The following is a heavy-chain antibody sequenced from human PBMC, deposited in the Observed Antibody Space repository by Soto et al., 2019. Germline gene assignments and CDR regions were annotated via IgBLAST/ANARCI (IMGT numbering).Heavy chain of an antibody. V-gene: IGHV3-30*13. Sequence: QAQLVESGGGVVQPGRSLRLSCAASGFAFSSYGTHWVRQAPGTGLEWVAVLSYDGTLKNYPVSVKGRFTISRNNSKNMVILKMSSLRAHQTAVIYLVLDPGTGHVSVPSNLGKETLVSVSS. J-gene: IGHJ4*02. CDR2: LSYDGTLK. CDR1: GFAFSSYG. CDR3: VLDPGTGHVSVPSN. D-gene: IGHD2-15*01.